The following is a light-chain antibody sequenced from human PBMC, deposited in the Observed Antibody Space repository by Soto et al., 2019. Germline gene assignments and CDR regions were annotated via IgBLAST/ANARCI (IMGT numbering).Light chain of an antibody. CDR2: DVT. J-gene: IGLJ1*01. V-gene: IGLV2-14*03. Sequence: QSVLTQTASVSGSPGQSITISCTGTRNDVGAYNYVSWYQHHPGKVPKLLIYDVTNRPSGVSDRFSGSKSGNTASLTISGLQAEDEADYYFCSYSRTSPYVFGTGTKVTVL. CDR3: CSYSRTSPYV. CDR1: RNDVGAYNY.